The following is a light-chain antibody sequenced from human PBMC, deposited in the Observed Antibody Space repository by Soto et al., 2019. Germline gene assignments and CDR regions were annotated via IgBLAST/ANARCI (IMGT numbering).Light chain of an antibody. J-gene: IGKJ1*01. CDR3: QQSYSTRWT. CDR1: QSISSY. CDR2: AAS. Sequence: DIQMTQSPSSLSASVGDRVTITCRASQSISSYLNWYQQKPGKAPKLLIYAASSLQSGVPSRFSGSGSGTDFTLTISSLQPEDFETYYCQQSYSTRWTLGQGTKVDTK. V-gene: IGKV1-39*01.